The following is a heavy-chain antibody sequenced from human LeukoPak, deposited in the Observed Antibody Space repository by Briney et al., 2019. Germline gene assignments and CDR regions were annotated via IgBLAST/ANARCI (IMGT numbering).Heavy chain of an antibody. CDR3: ARNNGMDV. CDR1: GFALSSHW. CDR2: VNRDGSET. J-gene: IGHJ6*02. V-gene: IGHV3-7*03. Sequence: GGSRRLSCAASGFALSSHWMTRVRQVPGRGPEWVANVNRDGSETYYLDSVKGRFTISKDNAKNSLYLQMNSLRAEDTALYHCARNNGMDVWGQGTTVIVSS.